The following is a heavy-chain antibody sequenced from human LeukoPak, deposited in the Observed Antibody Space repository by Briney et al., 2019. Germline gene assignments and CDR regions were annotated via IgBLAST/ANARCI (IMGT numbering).Heavy chain of an antibody. CDR1: GFTFSSYG. Sequence: GGSLRLSCAASGFTFSSYGMHWVRQAPGKGLEWVAFIRYDGSNKYYADSVKGRFTISRDNSKNTLYLQMNSLGAEDTAVYYCAKLIAVAGVFDAFDIWGQGTMVTVSS. D-gene: IGHD6-19*01. J-gene: IGHJ3*02. CDR3: AKLIAVAGVFDAFDI. V-gene: IGHV3-30*02. CDR2: IRYDGSNK.